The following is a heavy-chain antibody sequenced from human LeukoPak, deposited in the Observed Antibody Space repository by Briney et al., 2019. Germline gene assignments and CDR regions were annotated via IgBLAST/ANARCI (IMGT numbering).Heavy chain of an antibody. V-gene: IGHV3-48*03. CDR1: GFTFSNYE. Sequence: GGPLRLSCAASGFTFSNYEMHWVRQAPGKGLEWVSYISSSGSDIYYADSVKGRFTISRDNAKNSLYLHMNSLRAEDRAVYYCARDYGGSSPFDYWGQGTLVTVSS. D-gene: IGHD4-23*01. CDR3: ARDYGGSSPFDY. CDR2: ISSSGSDI. J-gene: IGHJ4*02.